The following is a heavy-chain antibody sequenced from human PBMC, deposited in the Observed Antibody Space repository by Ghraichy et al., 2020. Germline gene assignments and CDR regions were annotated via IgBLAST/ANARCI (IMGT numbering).Heavy chain of an antibody. D-gene: IGHD1-26*01. CDR1: GFTFSSYG. Sequence: GESLNISCAASGFTFSSYGMHWVRQAPGKGLEWVAVIWYDGSNKYYADSVKGRFTISRDNSKNTLYLQMNSLRAEDTAVYYCARDHLGILVGARVGCDYWGQGTLVTVSS. CDR3: ARDHLGILVGARVGCDY. V-gene: IGHV3-33*01. J-gene: IGHJ4*02. CDR2: IWYDGSNK.